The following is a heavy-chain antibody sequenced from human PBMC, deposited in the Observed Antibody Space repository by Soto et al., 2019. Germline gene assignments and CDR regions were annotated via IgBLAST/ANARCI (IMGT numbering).Heavy chain of an antibody. Sequence: QVQLVQSGAEVKKPGSSVKVSCKASGGTFSSYAISWVRQAPGQGLEWMGGIIPIFGTANYAQKFQGRVTITADETTSTAYMELSSLRSEDTAVYYLARGGGIVATPGIGFDYWGQGTLVTVSS. CDR3: ARGGGIVATPGIGFDY. D-gene: IGHD5-12*01. CDR1: GGTFSSYA. J-gene: IGHJ4*02. V-gene: IGHV1-69*01. CDR2: IIPIFGTA.